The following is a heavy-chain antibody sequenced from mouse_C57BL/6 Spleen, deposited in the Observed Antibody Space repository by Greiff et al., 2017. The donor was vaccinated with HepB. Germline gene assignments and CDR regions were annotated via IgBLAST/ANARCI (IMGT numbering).Heavy chain of an antibody. J-gene: IGHJ4*01. V-gene: IGHV1-69*01. CDR3: ARSGNYGSSLYYAMDY. CDR2: IDPSDSYT. CDR1: GYTFTSYW. Sequence: VQLQQSGAELVMPGASVKLSCKASGYTFTSYWMHWVKQRPGQGLEWIGEIDPSDSYTNYNQKFKGKSTLTVDKSSSTAYMQLSSLTSEDSAVYYCARSGNYGSSLYYAMDYWGQGTSVTVSS. D-gene: IGHD1-1*01.